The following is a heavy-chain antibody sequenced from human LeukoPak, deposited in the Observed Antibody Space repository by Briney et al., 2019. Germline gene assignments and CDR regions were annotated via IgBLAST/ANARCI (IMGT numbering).Heavy chain of an antibody. D-gene: IGHD4-17*01. CDR3: AKDIIAGDYVLDH. J-gene: IGHJ4*02. CDR1: RFIFSNYG. Sequence: GRSLRLSCGASRFIFSNYGMHWLRQAPGKGLEWVAVISYDGSNKYYADSVKGRFTISRDNSKNTLYLQMNSLRAEDTAVYYCAKDIIAGDYVLDHWGQGTLVTVSS. CDR2: ISYDGSNK. V-gene: IGHV3-30*18.